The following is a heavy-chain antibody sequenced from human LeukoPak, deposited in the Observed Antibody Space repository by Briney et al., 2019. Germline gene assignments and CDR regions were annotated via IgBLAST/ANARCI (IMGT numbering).Heavy chain of an antibody. V-gene: IGHV3-43*01. CDR2: ISWDGGST. D-gene: IGHD3-10*01. J-gene: IGHJ4*02. CDR1: GFTFDDYT. Sequence: GGSLRLSCAASGFTFDDYTMHWVRQAPGKGLEWVSPISWDGGSTYYADSVKGRFTISRDNSKNSLYLQMNSLRAEDTAVYYCARRRFESNSFDYWGQGTLVTVSS. CDR3: ARRRFESNSFDY.